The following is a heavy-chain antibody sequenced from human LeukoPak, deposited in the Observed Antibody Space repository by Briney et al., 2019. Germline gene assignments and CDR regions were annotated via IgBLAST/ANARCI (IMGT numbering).Heavy chain of an antibody. CDR1: GFTFSSYS. CDR3: ARSTSDYHTMLVVDFHY. D-gene: IGHD3-22*01. Sequence: PGGSLRLSCAASGFTFSSYSMNWVRQAPGKGLEYVSAISSNGGSTYYANSVKGRFTISRDNSKNTLYLQMGSLRAEDMAVYYCARSTSDYHTMLVVDFHYWGQGTLVTVSS. CDR2: ISSNGGST. J-gene: IGHJ4*02. V-gene: IGHV3-64*01.